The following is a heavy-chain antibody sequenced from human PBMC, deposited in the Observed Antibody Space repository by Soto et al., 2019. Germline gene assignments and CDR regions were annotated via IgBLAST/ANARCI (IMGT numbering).Heavy chain of an antibody. CDR3: ANDGVLMVYAKPFDI. Sequence: GGSLRLSCAASGFTFSSYAMSWVRQAPGKGLEWVSAISGSGGSTYYADSVKGRFTISRDNSKNTLYLQMNSLRAEDTAVYYCANDGVLMVYAKPFDIWGQGTMVTVSS. J-gene: IGHJ3*02. CDR1: GFTFSSYA. CDR2: ISGSGGST. V-gene: IGHV3-23*01. D-gene: IGHD2-8*01.